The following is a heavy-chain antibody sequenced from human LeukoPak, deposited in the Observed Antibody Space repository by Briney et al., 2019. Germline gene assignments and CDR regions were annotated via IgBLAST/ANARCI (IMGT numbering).Heavy chain of an antibody. V-gene: IGHV1-2*02. CDR1: GYTFTGYY. CDR2: INPNSGGT. CDR3: ARVFGSGWKEDH. Sequence: GASVKVSCKASGYTFTGYYMHWVRQAPGQGLEWMGWINPNSGGTNYAQKFKGRVTMTRDTSISTPYMELSRLRSDDTAVYYCARVFGSGWKEDHWGQGTLVTVSS. D-gene: IGHD6-19*01. J-gene: IGHJ4*02.